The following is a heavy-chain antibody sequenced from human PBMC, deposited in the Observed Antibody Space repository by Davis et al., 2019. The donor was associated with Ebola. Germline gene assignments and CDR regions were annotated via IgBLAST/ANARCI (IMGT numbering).Heavy chain of an antibody. J-gene: IGHJ6*02. CDR2: ISSTSNYI. D-gene: IGHD2-15*01. CDR1: GFTFSSYS. CDR3: ARCSGGTSWDYYYGMDV. Sequence: GGSLKISCAASGFTFSSYSMNWVRQAPGKGLEWVSSISSTSNYIYDADSLKGRFTISRDNAKNSLYLQMNSLRAGDTAVYYCARCSGGTSWDYYYGMDVWGQGTTVTVSS. V-gene: IGHV3-21*01.